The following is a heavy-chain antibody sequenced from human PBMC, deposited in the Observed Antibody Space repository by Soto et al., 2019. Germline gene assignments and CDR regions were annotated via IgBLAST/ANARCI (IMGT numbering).Heavy chain of an antibody. V-gene: IGHV1-2*04. CDR3: PISFSCYAGRCGEADAFDI. D-gene: IGHD2-2*01. CDR1: GYTFTGYY. Sequence: ASVKVSCKASGYTFTGYYMHWVRQAPGQGLEWMGWINPNSGGTNYAQKFQRCLTMTSDTSISTADMELSRLTSDDTAVYYCPISFSCYAGRCGEADAFDISAQRTMLTVS. J-gene: IGHJ3*02. CDR2: INPNSGGT.